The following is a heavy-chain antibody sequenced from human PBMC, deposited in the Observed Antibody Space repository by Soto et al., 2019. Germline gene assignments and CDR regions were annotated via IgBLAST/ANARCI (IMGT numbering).Heavy chain of an antibody. D-gene: IGHD2-15*01. CDR3: AIVSLVVVAASMFYY. V-gene: IGHV4-31*03. CDR1: GGSISSGGYY. J-gene: IGHJ4*01. CDR2: IYYSGST. Sequence: SETLSLTCTVSGGSISSGGYYWSWIRQHPGKGLEWIGYIYYSGSTYYNPSLKSRVTISVDTSKNQSSLKLSSVTAADTAVYYCAIVSLVVVAASMFYYWGQGTLVPVSS.